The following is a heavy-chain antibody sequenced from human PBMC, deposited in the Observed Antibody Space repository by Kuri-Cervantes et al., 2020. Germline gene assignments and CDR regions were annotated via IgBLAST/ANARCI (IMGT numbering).Heavy chain of an antibody. CDR1: GFTFSSFG. CDR2: ISYDGSSK. V-gene: IGHV3-30*03. D-gene: IGHD2-8*01. Sequence: GGSLRLSCVASGFTFSSFGMHWVRQAPGKGLEWVAVISYDGSSKYSADSVKGRFTISRDNSKNTLYLQMNSLRAEDTAVYYCARGGSCTNGVCYRYYYGMDVWGQGTTVTVSS. J-gene: IGHJ6*02. CDR3: ARGGSCTNGVCYRYYYGMDV.